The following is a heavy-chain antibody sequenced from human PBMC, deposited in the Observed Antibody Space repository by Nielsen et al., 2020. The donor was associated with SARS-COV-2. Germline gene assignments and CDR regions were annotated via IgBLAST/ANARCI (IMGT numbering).Heavy chain of an antibody. CDR1: GYTFTSYA. CDR3: ARIDQRWSSWYILDLSYGMDV. V-gene: IGHV7-4-1*02. CDR2: INTNTGNP. D-gene: IGHD6-13*01. Sequence: ASVKVSCKASGYTFTSYAMNWVRQAPGQGLEWMGWINTNTGNPTYAQGFTGRFVFSLDTSVSTAYLQISSLKAEDTAVYYCARIDQRWSSWYILDLSYGMDVWGQGTTVTVSS. J-gene: IGHJ6*02.